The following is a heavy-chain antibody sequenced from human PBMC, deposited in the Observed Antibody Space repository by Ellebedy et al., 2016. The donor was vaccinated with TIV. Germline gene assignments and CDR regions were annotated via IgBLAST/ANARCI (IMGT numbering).Heavy chain of an antibody. J-gene: IGHJ4*02. CDR3: ARGRGYSYAFDY. Sequence: SETLSLTXAVYGGSFSGYYWSWIRQSPGKGLEWLGSIFYSGTTHYNPSLKSRVTVSLDTSKNQFSLKLSSVTAADTSVYYCARGRGYSYAFDYWGQGALVTVSS. CDR1: GGSFSGYY. CDR2: IFYSGTT. V-gene: IGHV4-34*01. D-gene: IGHD5-18*01.